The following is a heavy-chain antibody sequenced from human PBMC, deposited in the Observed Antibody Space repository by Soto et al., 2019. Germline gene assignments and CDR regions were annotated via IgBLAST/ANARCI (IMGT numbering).Heavy chain of an antibody. CDR1: GFTFSSYG. D-gene: IGHD3-10*01. CDR2: ISYDGSNK. Sequence: PGGSLRLSCAASGFTFSSYGMHWVRQAPGKGLEWVAVISYDGSNKYYADSVKGRFTISRDNSKNTLYLQMNSLRAEDTAVYYCAKDSDYGSGILIDYWGQGTLVTVSS. CDR3: AKDSDYGSGILIDY. J-gene: IGHJ4*02. V-gene: IGHV3-30*18.